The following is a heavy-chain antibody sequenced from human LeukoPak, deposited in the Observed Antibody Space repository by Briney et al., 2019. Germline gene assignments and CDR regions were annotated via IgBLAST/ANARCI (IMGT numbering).Heavy chain of an antibody. CDR3: ARKKGYYDCWSPPSA. D-gene: IGHD3-3*01. Sequence: GGSLRLSCAASGFTFSSYWMSWVRQAPGKGLEWVANIKQDGSEKYYVDSVKGRFTISRDNAKNSLYLQMNSLRAEDTAVYYCARKKGYYDCWSPPSAWGKGTTVTVSS. J-gene: IGHJ6*04. CDR1: GFTFSSYW. V-gene: IGHV3-7*01. CDR2: IKQDGSEK.